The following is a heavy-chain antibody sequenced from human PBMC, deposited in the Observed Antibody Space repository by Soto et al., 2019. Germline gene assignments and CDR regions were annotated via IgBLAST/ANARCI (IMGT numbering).Heavy chain of an antibody. CDR2: GGT. V-gene: IGHV1-2*04. Sequence: GGTNYAQKFQGWVTMTRDTSISTAYMELSRLRSDDTAVYYCARVPAPDFWSGYRTYGMDVWGQGTTVTVSS. D-gene: IGHD3-3*01. CDR3: ARVPAPDFWSGYRTYGMDV. J-gene: IGHJ6*02.